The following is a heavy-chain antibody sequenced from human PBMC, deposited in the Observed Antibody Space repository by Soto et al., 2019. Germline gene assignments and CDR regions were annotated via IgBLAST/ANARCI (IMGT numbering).Heavy chain of an antibody. CDR3: ASMYYYDSSCYPLDY. Sequence: QVQLQQWGAGLLKPSETLSLTCAVYGGSFSAYYWSWIRQPPGKGLEWIGEINHSGSNNYNPSLKSRVTISVDPSTNQFSLKLSSVTAADTAVYYCASMYYYDSSCYPLDYWGQGTLVTVSS. D-gene: IGHD3-22*01. J-gene: IGHJ4*02. V-gene: IGHV4-34*01. CDR1: GGSFSAYY. CDR2: INHSGSN.